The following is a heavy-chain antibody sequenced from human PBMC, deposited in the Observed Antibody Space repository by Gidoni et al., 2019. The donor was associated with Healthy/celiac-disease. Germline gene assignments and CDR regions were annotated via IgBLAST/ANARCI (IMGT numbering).Heavy chain of an antibody. Sequence: EVQPVDSGGGQVVPGRSLRLSCAAPGFTSAVYAFHWVRQAPGKGLEWVSGISWNSGSIGYADSVKGRFTISRDNDKNSLYLQMNSLRAEDTAVYYCAKDMAEAAGTYYYYYGMDVWGQGTTVTVSS. J-gene: IGHJ6*02. V-gene: IGHV3-9*02. CDR3: AKDMAEAAGTYYYYYGMDV. D-gene: IGHD6-13*01. CDR2: ISWNSGSI. CDR1: GFTSAVYA.